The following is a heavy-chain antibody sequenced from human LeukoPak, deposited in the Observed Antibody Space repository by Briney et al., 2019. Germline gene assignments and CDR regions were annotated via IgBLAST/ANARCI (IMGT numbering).Heavy chain of an antibody. CDR1: GYTFTSYG. CDR2: ISAYNGNT. V-gene: IGHV1-18*01. Sequence: ASVKVSCKASGYTFTSYGISWVRQAPGQGLEWMGWISAYNGNTNYAQMLQGRVTMTTDTSTSTAYMELRSLRSDDTAVYYCARGLPYYYDSSGYSDYFGYWGQGTLVTVSS. J-gene: IGHJ4*02. CDR3: ARGLPYYYDSSGYSDYFGY. D-gene: IGHD3-22*01.